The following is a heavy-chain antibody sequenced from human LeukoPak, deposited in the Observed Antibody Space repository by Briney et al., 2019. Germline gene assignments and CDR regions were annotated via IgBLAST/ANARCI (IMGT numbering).Heavy chain of an antibody. CDR2: INPNSGVT. CDR3: AREYYDILTGYFDY. D-gene: IGHD3-9*01. V-gene: IGHV1-2*02. J-gene: IGHJ4*02. CDR1: GYTFTDYY. Sequence: GASVKVSCKASGYTFTDYYMHWVRQAPGQGLEWMGWINPNSGVTNYAQKFQGRVTITADESTSTAYMELSSLRSEDTAVYYCAREYYDILTGYFDYWGQGTLVTVSS.